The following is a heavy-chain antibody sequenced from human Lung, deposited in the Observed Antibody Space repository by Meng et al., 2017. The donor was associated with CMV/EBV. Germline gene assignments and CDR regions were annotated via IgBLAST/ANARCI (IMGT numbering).Heavy chain of an antibody. CDR2: IYYSGST. V-gene: IGHV4-59*01. CDR3: ARAPGLRGSMDV. CDR1: GGSISSYY. D-gene: IGHD5-12*01. Sequence: SETLSLXCTVSGGSISSYYWSWIRQPPGKGLEWIGYIYYSGSTNYNPSLKSRVTISVDTSKNQFSLKLSSVTAADTAVYYCARAPGLRGSMDVGGQGTTVTGSS. J-gene: IGHJ6*02.